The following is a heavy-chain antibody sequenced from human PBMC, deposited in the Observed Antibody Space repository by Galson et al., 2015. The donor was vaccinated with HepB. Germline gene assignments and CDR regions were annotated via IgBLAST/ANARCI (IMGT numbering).Heavy chain of an antibody. V-gene: IGHV3-30-3*01. J-gene: IGHJ6*03. CDR1: GFTFSSYA. CDR3: ARDPYDFWSGYYPGVGAGWHYYYMDV. CDR2: ISYDGSNK. D-gene: IGHD3-3*01. Sequence: SLRLSCAASGFTFSSYAMHWVRQAPGKGLEWVAVISYDGSNKYYADSVKGRFTISRDNSKNTLYLQMNSLRAEDTAVYYCARDPYDFWSGYYPGVGAGWHYYYMDVWGKGTTVTVSS.